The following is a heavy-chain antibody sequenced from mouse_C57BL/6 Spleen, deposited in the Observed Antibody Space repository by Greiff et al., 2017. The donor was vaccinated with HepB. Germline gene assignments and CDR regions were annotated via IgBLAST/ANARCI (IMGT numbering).Heavy chain of an antibody. CDR3: ARGGTTVVEGYYFDY. V-gene: IGHV1-4*01. D-gene: IGHD1-1*01. J-gene: IGHJ2*01. CDR2: INPSSGYT. CDR1: GYTFTSYT. Sequence: QVQLKQSGAELARPGASVKMSCKASGYTFTSYTMHWVKQRPGQGLEWIGYINPSSGYTKYNQKFKDKATLTADKSSSTAYMQLSSLTSEDSAVYYCARGGTTVVEGYYFDYWGQGTTLTVSS.